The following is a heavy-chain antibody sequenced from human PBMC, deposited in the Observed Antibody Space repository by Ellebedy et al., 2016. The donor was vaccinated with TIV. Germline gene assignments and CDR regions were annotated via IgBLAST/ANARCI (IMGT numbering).Heavy chain of an antibody. J-gene: IGHJ4*02. CDR1: GFTFSNYR. CDR3: ATFNWGSDYFED. CDR2: ISSSSSTI. D-gene: IGHD7-27*01. Sequence: GESLKISCAASGFTFSNYRMNWVRQAPGKGLEWVSYISSSSSTIYYADPVKARFTISRDKSTNTLHLQMDNLSAEDTAVYYCATFNWGSDYFEDWGQGTLVTVSS. V-gene: IGHV3-48*01.